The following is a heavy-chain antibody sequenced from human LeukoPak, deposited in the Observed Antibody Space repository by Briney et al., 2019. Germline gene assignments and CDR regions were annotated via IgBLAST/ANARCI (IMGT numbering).Heavy chain of an antibody. CDR1: GGSFSGYY. V-gene: IGHV4-34*01. CDR3: ALHYYYYYYYMDV. Sequence: SETLSLTCAVYGGSFSGYYWSWIRQPPGKGLEWIGEINHSGSTNYNPSLKSRVTISVDTSKNQFSLKLSSVTAADTAVYYCALHYYYYYYYMDVWGKGTTVTVSS. J-gene: IGHJ6*03. CDR2: INHSGST.